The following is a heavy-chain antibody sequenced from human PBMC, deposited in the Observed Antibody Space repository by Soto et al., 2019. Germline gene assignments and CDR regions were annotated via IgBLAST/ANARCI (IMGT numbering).Heavy chain of an antibody. Sequence: EAHLVESGGGLVKPGGSLRVSCVASTFTVNTYSLNWVRQAPGKGLEWVSSITSGSAFIDYADSVRGRFTISRDDAKDSLCLKMRSLRADDAAVCYCARSQRNGAVDVWGQGTTVTVSS. CDR1: TFTVNTYS. D-gene: IGHD2-8*01. CDR3: ARSQRNGAVDV. J-gene: IGHJ6*02. CDR2: ITSGSAFI. V-gene: IGHV3-21*01.